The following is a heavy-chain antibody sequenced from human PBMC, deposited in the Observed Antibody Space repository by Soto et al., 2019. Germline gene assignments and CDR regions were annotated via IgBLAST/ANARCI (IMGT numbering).Heavy chain of an antibody. CDR3: ARYIVVVTATYAFDI. CDR2: ISYDGSNK. Sequence: QVQLVESGGGVVQPGRSLRLSCAASGFTFSSYAMHWVCQAPGKGLEWVAVISYDGSNKYYADSVKGRFTISRDNSKNTLYLQMNSLRAEDTAVYYCARYIVVVTATYAFDIWGQGTMVTVSS. CDR1: GFTFSSYA. V-gene: IGHV3-30-3*01. J-gene: IGHJ3*02. D-gene: IGHD2-21*02.